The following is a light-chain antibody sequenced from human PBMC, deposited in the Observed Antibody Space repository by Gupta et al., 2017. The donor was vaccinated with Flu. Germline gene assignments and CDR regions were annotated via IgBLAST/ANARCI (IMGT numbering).Light chain of an antibody. CDR1: SSNIGAGYD. V-gene: IGLV1-40*01. CDR3: QSYDSSLSGSVV. J-gene: IGLJ2*01. Sequence: QSVLTQPPSVSGAPGQRVTISCTGSSSNIGAGYDVHWYQQIPGTAPKLLIYGNSNRPSGVPDRFSGSKSGTSASLAIPGLQAEDEADYYCQSYDSSLSGSVVVGGGTKLTVL. CDR2: GNS.